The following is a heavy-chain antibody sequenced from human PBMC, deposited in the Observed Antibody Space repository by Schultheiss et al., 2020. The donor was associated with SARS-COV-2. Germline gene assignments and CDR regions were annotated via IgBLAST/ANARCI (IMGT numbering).Heavy chain of an antibody. CDR1: GGSISSYY. D-gene: IGHD5-12*01. CDR3: ARHDATIGTDYYYGMDV. CDR2: IYYSGST. J-gene: IGHJ6*02. V-gene: IGHV4-39*01. Sequence: SETLSLTCTVSGGSISSYYWGWIRQPPGKGLEWIGSIYYSGSTYYNPSLKSRVTISVDTSKNQFSLKLSSVTAADTAVYYCARHDATIGTDYYYGMDVWGQGTTVTVSS.